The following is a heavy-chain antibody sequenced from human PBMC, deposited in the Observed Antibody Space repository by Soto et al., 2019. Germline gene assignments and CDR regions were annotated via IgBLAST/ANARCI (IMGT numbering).Heavy chain of an antibody. J-gene: IGHJ4*02. CDR3: AKDQGSSWYEIDY. CDR2: ISGSGGSK. V-gene: IGHV3-23*01. CDR1: GFTFSNYA. D-gene: IGHD6-13*01. Sequence: EVQLLESGGGLVQPGGSLRLSCAASGFTFSNYAVTWVRQAPGKGREWVSTISGSGGSKYYADSVKGRFTISRDNSKNTLYLQMNSLRAEDTAVYYCAKDQGSSWYEIDYWGQGTLVTVSS.